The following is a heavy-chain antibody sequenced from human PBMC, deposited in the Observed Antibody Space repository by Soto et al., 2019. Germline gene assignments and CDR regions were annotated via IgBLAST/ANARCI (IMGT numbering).Heavy chain of an antibody. V-gene: IGHV3-23*01. CDR1: GITLSSYA. J-gene: IGHJ4*02. D-gene: IGHD1-26*01. CDR2: ISASGGST. CDR3: AKGQNSGTYRFYFDY. Sequence: GGALRLSCAASGITLSSYAMSWVRQAPGKGPEWVSGISASGGSTSYADSVKGRFTISRDNSKNTLYLQMNSLRADDTAVYHCAKGQNSGTYRFYFDYWGQGALVTVSS.